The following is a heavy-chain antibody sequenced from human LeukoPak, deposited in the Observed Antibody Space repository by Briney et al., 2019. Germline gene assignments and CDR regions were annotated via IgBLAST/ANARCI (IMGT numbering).Heavy chain of an antibody. CDR1: GGSFSNTTW. V-gene: IGHV4-4*02. D-gene: IGHD2-21*01. Sequence: PSETLALTCAVSGGSFSNTTWRSWVRQPPGKGLDWIGEIYHSGSTNYNPSLQSRVTISVDNSKNQFSLKLNSVTAADTAVYYCASGGDDAVFDYWGQGTLVTVSS. J-gene: IGHJ4*02. CDR3: ASGGDDAVFDY. CDR2: IYHSGST.